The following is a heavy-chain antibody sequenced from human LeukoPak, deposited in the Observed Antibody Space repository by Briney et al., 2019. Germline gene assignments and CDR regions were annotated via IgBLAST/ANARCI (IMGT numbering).Heavy chain of an antibody. D-gene: IGHD3-9*01. CDR1: GFTFSSYG. CDR2: IWYDGSNK. Sequence: PGRSLRLSCAASGFTFSSYGMHWVRQAPGKGLGWVAVIWYDGSNKYYADSVKGRFTISRDNSKNPLYLQMNSLRAEDTAVYYCARDYFPGNDILTGYHRGFDPWGQGTLVTVSS. V-gene: IGHV3-33*01. CDR3: ARDYFPGNDILTGYHRGFDP. J-gene: IGHJ5*02.